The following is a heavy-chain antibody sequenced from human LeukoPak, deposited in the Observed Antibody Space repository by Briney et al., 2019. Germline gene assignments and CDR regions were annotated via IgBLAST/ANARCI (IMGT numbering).Heavy chain of an antibody. J-gene: IGHJ4*02. Sequence: PSETLSLTCTVSGGSISSSSYYWGWIRQPPGKGLEWIGSIYYSGSTYYNPSLKSRVTISVDTSKNQFSLKLSSVTAADTAVYYCAREGMGELMIFAFDYWGQGTPVTVSS. CDR3: AREGMGELMIFAFDY. CDR1: GGSISSSSYY. CDR2: IYYSGST. D-gene: IGHD1-26*01. V-gene: IGHV4-39*07.